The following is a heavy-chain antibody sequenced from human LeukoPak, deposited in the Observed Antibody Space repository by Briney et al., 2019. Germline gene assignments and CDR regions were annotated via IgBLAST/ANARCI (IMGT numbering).Heavy chain of an antibody. D-gene: IGHD1-1*01. CDR1: GFTFSTYA. Sequence: PGGSLRLSCAASGFTFSTYAMNWVRQAPGKGLEWISTISSGGGGTYYADSVKGRFTISRDNSKNTLYLQMNSLRAEDTAVYYCAKKGITTTGFNWFDPWGQGTLVTVSS. CDR3: AKKGITTTGFNWFDP. CDR2: ISSGGGGT. J-gene: IGHJ5*02. V-gene: IGHV3-23*01.